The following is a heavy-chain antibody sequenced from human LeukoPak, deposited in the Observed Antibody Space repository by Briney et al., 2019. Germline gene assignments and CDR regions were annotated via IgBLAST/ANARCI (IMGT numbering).Heavy chain of an antibody. CDR1: GGTFSSYA. CDR2: IIPIFGTS. J-gene: IGHJ3*02. CDR3: ARVRDGYNDAYDI. Sequence: ASVKVSCKASGGTFSSYAISWVRQAPGQGLEWMGGIIPIFGTSHYAQKFQGRVTITADKSTSTAYMELSSLRSEDTAVYYCARVRDGYNDAYDIWGQGTMVTVSS. V-gene: IGHV1-69*06. D-gene: IGHD5-24*01.